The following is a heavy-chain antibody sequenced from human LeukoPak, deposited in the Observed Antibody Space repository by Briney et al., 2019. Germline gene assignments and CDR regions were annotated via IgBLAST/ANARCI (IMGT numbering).Heavy chain of an antibody. J-gene: IGHJ6*02. CDR1: GGSFSGYH. CDR2: INPSGST. Sequence: SETLSLTCAVYGGSFSGYHWTWIRQSPGKGLEWIGDINPSGSTYYNPSLKSRLTISVDTSKNQFSLKLRSVTAADTAVYYCARAWFGELSFYYYGMDVWGQGTTVTVSS. V-gene: IGHV4-34*01. CDR3: ARAWFGELSFYYYGMDV. D-gene: IGHD3-10*01.